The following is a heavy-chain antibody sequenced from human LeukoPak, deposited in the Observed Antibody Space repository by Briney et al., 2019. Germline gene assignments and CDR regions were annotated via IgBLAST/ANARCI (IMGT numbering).Heavy chain of an antibody. J-gene: IGHJ6*03. CDR1: GYSISSGYY. D-gene: IGHD6-19*01. CDR3: ARQEWLANMDV. Sequence: SETLSLTCTVSGYSISSGYYWGWIRPPPGKGLEWIGSIYHSGSTYYNPSLKSRVTISVDTSKNQFSLKLSSVTAADTAVYYCARQEWLANMDVWGKGTTVTISS. CDR2: IYHSGST. V-gene: IGHV4-38-2*02.